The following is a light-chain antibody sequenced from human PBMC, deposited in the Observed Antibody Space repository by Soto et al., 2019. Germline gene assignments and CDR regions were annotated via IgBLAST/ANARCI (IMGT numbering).Light chain of an antibody. CDR1: SGSVSTSSY. J-gene: IGLJ3*02. CDR3: VLYLGGGIWA. Sequence: QTVVTQEPSFSVSPGGTVTLTCGLSSGSVSTSSYPSWYQQTPGQAPRTLIYSTNTRSSGVPDRFSGSILGNKAALTIAGAQADDECDYYCVLYLGGGIWAFGGGTQLTVL. CDR2: STN. V-gene: IGLV8-61*01.